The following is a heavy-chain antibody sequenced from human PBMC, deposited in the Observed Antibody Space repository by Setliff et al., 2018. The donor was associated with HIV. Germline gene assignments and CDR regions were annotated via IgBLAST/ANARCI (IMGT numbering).Heavy chain of an antibody. CDR2: IYYSGKT. V-gene: IGHV4-39*01. J-gene: IGHJ4*02. CDR1: GDSINNNKYY. CDR3: ARLSGGMVPNY. D-gene: IGHD3-10*01. Sequence: PSETLSLTCTVSGDSINNNKYYWSWIRQPPGKGLEWTGSIYYSGKTYYNPSLKSRLTISVDASKNQFSLELSSVTAADTAVYYCARLSGGMVPNYWGQGTLVTVSS.